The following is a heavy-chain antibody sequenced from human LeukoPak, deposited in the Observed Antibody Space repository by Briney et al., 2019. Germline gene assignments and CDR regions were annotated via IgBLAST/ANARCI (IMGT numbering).Heavy chain of an antibody. CDR3: ARESSYCSGGSCYSGVRWFDP. Sequence: AAAKDSCKDPVYTLSSAVTSWVPDGLQGGLWCRGQIIAYVVITNYAQTLRGRVSISPDTSTSTAYVELRSLMSDDTAGYYCARESSYCSGGSCYSGVRWFDPWGQGTLVTVSS. V-gene: IGHV1-18*01. CDR2: IIAYVVIT. D-gene: IGHD2-15*01. CDR1: VYTLSSAV. J-gene: IGHJ5*02.